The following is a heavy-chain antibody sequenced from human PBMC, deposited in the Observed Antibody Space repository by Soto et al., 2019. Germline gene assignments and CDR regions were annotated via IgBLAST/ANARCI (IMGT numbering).Heavy chain of an antibody. CDR2: INAGNGNT. CDR1: GYTFTSYA. D-gene: IGHD6-6*01. CDR3: ARVLIAAPSSKYNWFDP. V-gene: IGHV1-3*01. J-gene: IGHJ5*02. Sequence: QVQLVQSGAEVKKPGASVKVSCKASGYTFTSYAMHWVRQAPGQRLEWMGWINAGNGNTKYSQKFQGRVTITRDTSASTAYMELCSLRSEDTAVYYCARVLIAAPSSKYNWFDPWGQGTLVTVSS.